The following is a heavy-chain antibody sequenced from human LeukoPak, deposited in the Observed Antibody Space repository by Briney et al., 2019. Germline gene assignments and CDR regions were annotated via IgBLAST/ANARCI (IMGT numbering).Heavy chain of an antibody. D-gene: IGHD2-2*01. J-gene: IGHJ5*02. CDR1: GFSFSKYG. Sequence: GGSLRLSCAASGFSFSKYGLHWVRRPPGKGLEWVAVIWFDGSKQYYAESVKGRFTVSRDNSKSTLDLRMSSLSAEDTAIYYCAKDQYPGSGYCSGSSCYGGFDPWGQGTLVTISS. CDR2: IWFDGSKQ. V-gene: IGHV3-33*03. CDR3: AKDQYPGSGYCSGSSCYGGFDP.